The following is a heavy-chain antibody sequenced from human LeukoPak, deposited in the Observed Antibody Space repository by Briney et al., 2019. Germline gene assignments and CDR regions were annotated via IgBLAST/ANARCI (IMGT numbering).Heavy chain of an antibody. J-gene: IGHJ4*02. V-gene: IGHV4-59*08. Sequence: SETLSLTCTVSGGSISSYYWSWIRQPPGKGLEWIGYIYYSGSTNYNPSLKSRVTISVDTSKNQFSLKLSSVAAADTAVYYCARLRRPWELLNWGQGTLVTVSS. CDR1: GGSISSYY. D-gene: IGHD1-26*01. CDR2: IYYSGST. CDR3: ARLRRPWELLN.